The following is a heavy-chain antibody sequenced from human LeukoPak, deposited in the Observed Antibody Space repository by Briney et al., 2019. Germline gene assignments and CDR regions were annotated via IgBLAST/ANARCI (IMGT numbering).Heavy chain of an antibody. D-gene: IGHD3-10*01. CDR2: ISSSGSTI. CDR1: GFTLSSYE. V-gene: IGHV3-48*03. J-gene: IGHJ1*01. CDR3: PRAGPMLTMEALSY. Sequence: GGSLRLSCAASGFTLSSYEMNWVRQAPGKGLEWVSYISSSGSTICYADSVKGRFTISRDNAKNSLYLQMNSLRAEDTAVYYCPRAGPMLTMEALSYWGQGTPVTVS.